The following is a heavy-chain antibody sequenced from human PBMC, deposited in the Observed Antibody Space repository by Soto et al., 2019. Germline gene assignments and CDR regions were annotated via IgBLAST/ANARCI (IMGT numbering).Heavy chain of an antibody. J-gene: IGHJ5*02. CDR1: GGSISSSNC. CDR3: ARVQGQPPICDWFDP. D-gene: IGHD3-3*02. CDR2: IYHSGST. Sequence: PSEDLSLTCAVSGGSISSSNCWSWVPQPPGKGLEWIGEIYHSGSTNYNPSLKSRVTISVDKSKNQFSLKLSSVTAADTAVYYCARVQGQPPICDWFDPWGQGTRVTVS. V-gene: IGHV4-4*02.